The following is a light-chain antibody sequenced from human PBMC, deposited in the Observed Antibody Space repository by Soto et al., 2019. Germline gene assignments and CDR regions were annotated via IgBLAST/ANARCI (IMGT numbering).Light chain of an antibody. V-gene: IGKV3-20*01. J-gene: IGKJ1*01. CDR3: QQYGSSPQT. CDR1: QSVRSSN. Sequence: EIVLTQSPGALSLSPGERASLSCRASQSVRSSNLAWYQQTPGQAPSLLIYGASSRATGIPDRFSGSGSGTDFTITISGLEPEDSAVYYCQQYGSSPQTFGQGTKVEIK. CDR2: GAS.